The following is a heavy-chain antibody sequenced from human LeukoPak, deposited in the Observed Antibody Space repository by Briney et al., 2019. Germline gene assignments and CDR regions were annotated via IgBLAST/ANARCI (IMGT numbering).Heavy chain of an antibody. CDR3: ERVGIAAAGSYARGWFDP. J-gene: IGHJ5*02. CDR1: GGSISSYY. CDR2: IYTSGST. V-gene: IGHV4-4*07. D-gene: IGHD6-13*01. Sequence: PSETLFLTCTVSGGSISSYYWSWIRQPAGKGLERIGRIYTSGSTNYNPSLKSRVTMSVDTSKNQFSPKLSSVTAADTAVYYCERVGIAAAGSYARGWFDPWGQGTLVTVSS.